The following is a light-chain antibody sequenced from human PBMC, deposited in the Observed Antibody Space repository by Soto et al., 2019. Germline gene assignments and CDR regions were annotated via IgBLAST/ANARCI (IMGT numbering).Light chain of an antibody. CDR3: QQYGNSPPYT. CDR2: GAS. V-gene: IGKV3-20*01. CDR1: QSVSSIY. J-gene: IGKJ2*01. Sequence: EIVLTQSPGTLSLSPGERATLSCRASQSVSSIYFTWYQQKPGQAPRLLIYGASSRATGIPDRFSGSGSGTDFTLTISRLEPEDFAVYYCQQYGNSPPYTFGQGTRLEIK.